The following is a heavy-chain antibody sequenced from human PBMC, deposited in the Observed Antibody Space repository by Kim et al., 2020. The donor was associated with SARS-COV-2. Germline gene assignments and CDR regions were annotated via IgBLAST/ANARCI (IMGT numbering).Heavy chain of an antibody. D-gene: IGHD2-15*01. V-gene: IGHV4-59*08. Sequence: KSRVPISVDTSKNRFSLKLSSVTAADTAVYYCARRYCSGGSCYGPSNFDYWGQGSLVTVSS. J-gene: IGHJ4*02. CDR3: ARRYCSGGSCYGPSNFDY.